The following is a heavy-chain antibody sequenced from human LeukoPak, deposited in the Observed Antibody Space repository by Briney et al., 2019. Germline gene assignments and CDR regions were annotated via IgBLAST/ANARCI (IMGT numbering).Heavy chain of an antibody. CDR3: ARDLAAASWGSYGMDV. V-gene: IGHV3-74*01. Sequence: GGSLRLSCAASGFTFSTYWMHWVRQVPGKGLVWVSNIISDGSSANYADSVKGRFTISRDNARNTLYLQMNSLRAEDTAVYYCARDLAAASWGSYGMDVWGQGTTVTVSS. D-gene: IGHD3-16*01. CDR2: IISDGSSA. J-gene: IGHJ6*02. CDR1: GFTFSTYW.